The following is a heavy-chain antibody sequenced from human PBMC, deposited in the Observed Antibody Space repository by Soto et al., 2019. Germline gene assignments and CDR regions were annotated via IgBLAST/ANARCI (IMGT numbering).Heavy chain of an antibody. J-gene: IGHJ4*02. CDR1: GFTFSSYA. CDR3: ANLGQYYDFWSGTDLDFDY. CDR2: ISGSGGST. Sequence: EVQLLESGGGLVQPGGSLRLSCAASGFTFSSYAMSWVRQAPGKGLEWVSAISGSGGSTYYAGSVKGRFTISRDNSKNTLYLQMNSLRAEDTAVYYCANLGQYYDFWSGTDLDFDYWGQGTLVTVSS. D-gene: IGHD3-3*01. V-gene: IGHV3-23*01.